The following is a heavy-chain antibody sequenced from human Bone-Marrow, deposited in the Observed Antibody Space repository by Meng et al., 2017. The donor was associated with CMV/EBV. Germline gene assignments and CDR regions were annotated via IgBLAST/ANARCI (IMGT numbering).Heavy chain of an antibody. Sequence: ASVKVSCKASGSTFTDCYIHWVRQAPGQGLEWMGWINPYSGGTNSAQKFQGRVTMTRDTSISTAYMELSSLTSDDTAVYYCARGTIVVVPAASTGRVWFWGQGTLVTVPQ. D-gene: IGHD2-2*01. CDR1: GSTFTDCY. CDR3: ARGTIVVVPAASTGRVWF. CDR2: INPYSGGT. V-gene: IGHV1-2*02. J-gene: IGHJ4*02.